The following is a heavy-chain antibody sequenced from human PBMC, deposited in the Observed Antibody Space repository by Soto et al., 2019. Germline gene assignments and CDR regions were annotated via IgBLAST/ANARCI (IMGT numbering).Heavy chain of an antibody. J-gene: IGHJ4*02. V-gene: IGHV3-74*01. Sequence: EVQLVESGGDLALPGGSLRLSCAASGFTLRSYWMHWVRQGPEKGLVWLSRLSPDGSITNYADSVKGRFTISRDNAKNTLYLQMYGLTSDDTAVYYCVRGASGYGNFDSWGQGTLVTVS. CDR1: GFTLRSYW. CDR3: VRGASGYGNFDS. D-gene: IGHD5-12*01. CDR2: LSPDGSIT.